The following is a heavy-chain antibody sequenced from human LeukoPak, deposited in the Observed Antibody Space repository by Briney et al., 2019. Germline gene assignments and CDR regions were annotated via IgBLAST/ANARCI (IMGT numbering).Heavy chain of an antibody. D-gene: IGHD3-3*01. J-gene: IGHJ6*03. CDR2: INPSGGST. CDR3: ARGVTIFGVVMSDLPDYYYYYMDV. Sequence: ASVKVSCKASGYTFTSYYMHWVRQAPGQGLEWMGIINPSGGSTSYAQKFQGRVTMTRDMSTSTVYMELSSLRSEDTAVYYCARGVTIFGVVMSDLPDYYYYYMDVWGKGTTVTVSS. V-gene: IGHV1-46*01. CDR1: GYTFTSYY.